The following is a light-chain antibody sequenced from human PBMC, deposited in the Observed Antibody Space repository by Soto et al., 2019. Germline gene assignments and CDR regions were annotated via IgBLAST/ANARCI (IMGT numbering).Light chain of an antibody. CDR2: GAS. Sequence: EIVLTQSPGTLSLSPGERATLSCRASQSVSSSYLAWYQQKPGQAPRPLIYGASSRATGIPDRFSGSGSGTDFTLTISRLEPEDSAVYYCQQYGSSQWTFGQGTKVDIK. J-gene: IGKJ1*01. V-gene: IGKV3-20*01. CDR1: QSVSSSY. CDR3: QQYGSSQWT.